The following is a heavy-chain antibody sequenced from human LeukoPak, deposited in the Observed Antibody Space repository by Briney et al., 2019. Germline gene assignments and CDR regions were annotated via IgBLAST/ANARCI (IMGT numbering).Heavy chain of an antibody. CDR1: GFIVNTNY. Sequence: GGSLRLSCAASGFIVNTNYMTWVRQAQGKGLEWVALLCGSGNAYYADSVKGRFTISRDISKNTLYLQMNSLRVEDTAVYYCARGGHSMIVAFDIWGQGTMVIVSS. J-gene: IGHJ3*02. CDR2: LCGSGNA. D-gene: IGHD3-22*01. CDR3: ARGGHSMIVAFDI. V-gene: IGHV3-53*01.